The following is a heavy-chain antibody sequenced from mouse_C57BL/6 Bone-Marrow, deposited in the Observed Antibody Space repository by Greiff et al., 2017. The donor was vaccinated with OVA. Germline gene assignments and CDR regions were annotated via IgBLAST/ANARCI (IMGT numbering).Heavy chain of an antibody. CDR2: IDPSDSYT. V-gene: IGHV1-50*01. CDR3: ARDSPYYYGSSGWYFDV. CDR1: GYTFTSYW. Sequence: QVQLQQPGAELVKPGASVKLSCKASGYTFTSYWMQWVKQRPGQGLEWIGEIDPSDSYTNYNQKFKGKATLTVDTSSSTAYMPLSSLTSEDSAVYYCARDSPYYYGSSGWYFDVWGTGTTVTVSS. D-gene: IGHD1-1*01. J-gene: IGHJ1*03.